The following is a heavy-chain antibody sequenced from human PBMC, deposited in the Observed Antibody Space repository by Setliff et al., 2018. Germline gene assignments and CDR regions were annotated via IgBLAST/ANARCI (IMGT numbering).Heavy chain of an antibody. CDR2: IYYSGTT. V-gene: IGHV4-59*01. CDR1: GGSISSYY. Sequence: SETLSLTCAVSGGSISSYYWDWIRQPPGKGLEWIGYIYYSGTTNYNPSLKSRVTISVDTSKKQFSLNLRAMTAADTAVYYCAREGGGSGWTPDSWGQGTLVTVSS. CDR3: AREGGGSGWTPDS. J-gene: IGHJ4*02. D-gene: IGHD6-19*01.